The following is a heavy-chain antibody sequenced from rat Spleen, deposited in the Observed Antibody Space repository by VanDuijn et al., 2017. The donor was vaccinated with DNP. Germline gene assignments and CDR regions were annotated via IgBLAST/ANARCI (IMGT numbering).Heavy chain of an antibody. V-gene: IGHV2-6*01. J-gene: IGHJ1*01. CDR1: GFSLTSYA. CDR3: TRVLYNGYQRHYWSFDF. CDR2: IPSGENT. Sequence: QVRLEESGPGLMQPSETLSLTCTVSGFSLTSYAVSWVRQPPGKGLEWIAAIPSGENTYYNPALKSRLSISRDTSKSQVFLKMNSLQTEDTAIYFCTRVLYNGYQRHYWSFDFWGPGTMVTVSS. D-gene: IGHD1-6*01.